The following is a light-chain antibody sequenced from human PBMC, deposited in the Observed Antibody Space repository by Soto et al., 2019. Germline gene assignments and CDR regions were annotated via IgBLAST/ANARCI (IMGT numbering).Light chain of an antibody. J-gene: IGKJ1*01. V-gene: IGKV3-20*01. CDR2: DAS. CDR3: QQYGSSPQT. CDR1: QTVRNNY. Sequence: EFVLTQSPGTLSLSPGERATRSCRASQTVRNNYLAWYQQKPGQAPRLLIYDASSRATGIPDRFSGGGSGTDFTLTISRLEPEDFAVYYCQQYGSSPQTFGQGTKVDI.